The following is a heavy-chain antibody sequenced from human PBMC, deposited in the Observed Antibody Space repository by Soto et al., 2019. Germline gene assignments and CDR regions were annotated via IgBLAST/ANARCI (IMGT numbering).Heavy chain of an antibody. V-gene: IGHV3-11*01. J-gene: IGHJ3*02. CDR2: ISSSGSTI. CDR3: ARAYLGYCSSTSCYAAFDI. D-gene: IGHD2-2*01. CDR1: GFTFSDYY. Sequence: GGSLRLSCAASGFTFSDYYMSWIRQAPGKGLEWVSYISSSGSTIYYADSVKGRFTISRDNAKNSLYLQMNSPRAEDTAVYYCARAYLGYCSSTSCYAAFDIWGQGTMVTVSS.